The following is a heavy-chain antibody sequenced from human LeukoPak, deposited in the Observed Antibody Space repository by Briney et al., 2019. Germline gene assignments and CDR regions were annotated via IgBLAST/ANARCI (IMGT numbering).Heavy chain of an antibody. Sequence: PGGSLRLSCAASGFAFSSQDMGWVSQAPGKGLEWVSAISDSGDRTYYVDSVKGRFTISRDNSKNTLYLQMNSLRADDTAVYYCAKDARRSSGWYFFDHWGQGTLVTVSS. CDR2: ISDSGDRT. D-gene: IGHD6-19*01. J-gene: IGHJ4*02. V-gene: IGHV3-23*01. CDR3: AKDARRSSGWYFFDH. CDR1: GFAFSSQD.